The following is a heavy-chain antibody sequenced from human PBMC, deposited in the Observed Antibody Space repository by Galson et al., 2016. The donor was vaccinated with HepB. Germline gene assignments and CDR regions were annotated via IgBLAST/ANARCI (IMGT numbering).Heavy chain of an antibody. CDR3: AKDGRSGYPPSYFAGYYFDY. D-gene: IGHD1-26*01. CDR1: GFTLSRYW. CDR2: ISGSGGST. J-gene: IGHJ4*02. V-gene: IGHV3-23*01. Sequence: SLRLSCAASGFTLSRYWMSWVRQAPGKGLEWVSAISGSGGSTYYADSVKGRFTISRDNSKNTLYLQMNSLRAEDTAVYYCAKDGRSGYPPSYFAGYYFDYWGQGTLVTVSS.